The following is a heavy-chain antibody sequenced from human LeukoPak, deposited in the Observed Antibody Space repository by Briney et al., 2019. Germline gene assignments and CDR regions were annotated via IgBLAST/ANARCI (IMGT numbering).Heavy chain of an antibody. CDR1: GFTFSSYA. D-gene: IGHD2-2*01. V-gene: IGHV3-23*01. CDR2: ISGSRGST. J-gene: IGHJ4*02. CDR3: AKDHRACSSTSCYLPVDY. Sequence: GGSLRLSCAASGFTFSSYAMSWVRQAPGKGLEWVSAISGSRGSTYYADSVKGRFNISRDNSKNTLYLQMNSLRAEDTAVYYCAKDHRACSSTSCYLPVDYWGQGTLVTVSS.